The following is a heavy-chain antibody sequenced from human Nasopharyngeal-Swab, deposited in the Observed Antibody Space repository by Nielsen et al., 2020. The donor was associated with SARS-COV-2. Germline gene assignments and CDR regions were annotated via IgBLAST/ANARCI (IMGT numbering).Heavy chain of an antibody. J-gene: IGHJ3*01. V-gene: IGHV3-21*06. Sequence: ETLSLTCAASQFTFSSYHMNWLRQAPGKGLEWVSSISTDSKYIYYDDSVRGRFTISRDNGQNSLYLQMNSLRVEDTAVYYCAREGTVTQHEAFDLWGQGTLVTVS. D-gene: IGHD4-11*01. CDR2: ISTDSKYI. CDR3: AREGTVTQHEAFDL. CDR1: QFTFSSYH.